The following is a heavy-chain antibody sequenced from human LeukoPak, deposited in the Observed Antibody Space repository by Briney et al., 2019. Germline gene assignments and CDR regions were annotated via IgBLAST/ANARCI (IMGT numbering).Heavy chain of an antibody. J-gene: IGHJ4*02. CDR2: INHSGST. CDR3: ARTSGY. CDR1: GGSFSDYY. V-gene: IGHV4-34*01. Sequence: PSETLSLTCAVYGGSFSDYYWSWIRQPPGKGLEWIGEINHSGSTNYNPSLKSRVTISVDTSKNQFSLKLSSVTAADTAVYYCARTSGYWGQGTLVTVSS. D-gene: IGHD3-10*01.